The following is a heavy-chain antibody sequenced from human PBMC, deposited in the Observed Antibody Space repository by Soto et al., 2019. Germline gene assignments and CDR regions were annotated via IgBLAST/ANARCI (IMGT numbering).Heavy chain of an antibody. Sequence: GGSLRLSCAASGFTFNNYAMSWVRQAPGKGLEWVSGISGSGGSTYYADSVKGRFTISRDNSKNTLYLQMNSLRAEDTAVYYCAKDLGDSSPVGFDYWGQGTLVTVSS. D-gene: IGHD3-22*01. J-gene: IGHJ4*02. CDR2: ISGSGGST. CDR1: GFTFNNYA. V-gene: IGHV3-23*01. CDR3: AKDLGDSSPVGFDY.